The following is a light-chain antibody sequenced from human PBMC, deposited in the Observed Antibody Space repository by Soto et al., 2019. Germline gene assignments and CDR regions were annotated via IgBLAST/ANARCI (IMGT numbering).Light chain of an antibody. J-gene: IGKJ4*01. Sequence: EIVLTQSPGTLSLSPGERATLSCRASQSVSSSYLAWYQQKPGQAHRLLIYGASSRATGIPDRFSGSGSGTDFTLNISRLEPEDFAVYYCQQYGSSPLTFGGGTKVEIK. CDR3: QQYGSSPLT. CDR2: GAS. CDR1: QSVSSSY. V-gene: IGKV3-20*01.